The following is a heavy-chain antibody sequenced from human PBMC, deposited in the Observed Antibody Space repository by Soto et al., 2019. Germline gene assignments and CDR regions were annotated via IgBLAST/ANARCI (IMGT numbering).Heavy chain of an antibody. CDR2: ISAYNGNT. V-gene: IGHV1-18*04. D-gene: IGHD6-13*01. J-gene: IGHJ6*02. Sequence: ASVKVSCKASGYTFTSYGISWVRQAPGQGLEWMGWISAYNGNTNYAQKLQGRVTMTTDTSTSTAYMELRSLRSDDTAVYYCAREGGGSSWVPPLYYCYYGMDVWGQGTTVTVSS. CDR3: AREGGGSSWVPPLYYCYYGMDV. CDR1: GYTFTSYG.